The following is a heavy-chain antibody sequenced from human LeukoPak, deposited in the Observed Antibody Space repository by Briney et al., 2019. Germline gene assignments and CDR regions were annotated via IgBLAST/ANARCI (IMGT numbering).Heavy chain of an antibody. V-gene: IGHV4-30-4*01. CDR2: IYYSGST. J-gene: IGHJ4*02. Sequence: NTSETLSLTCTVSGGSISSGDYYWSWIRQPPGKGLEWIGYIYYSGSTYYNPSLKSRVTISVDTSKNQFSLKLSSVTAADTAVYYCARSQTGGTFDYWGQGALVTVSS. CDR1: GGSISSGDYY. D-gene: IGHD1-26*01. CDR3: ARSQTGGTFDY.